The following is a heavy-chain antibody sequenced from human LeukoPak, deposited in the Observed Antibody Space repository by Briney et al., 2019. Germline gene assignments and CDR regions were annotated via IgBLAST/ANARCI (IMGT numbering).Heavy chain of an antibody. Sequence: GGSLRLSCAASGFTFSSYGMHWVRQAPGKGLEWVAFIRYDGSIKYYAHSVKGRFTISRDNSKNTLYLQMNSLRAEDTAVYYCAKEGIAAADYFDYWGQGTLVTVSS. D-gene: IGHD6-13*01. CDR1: GFTFSSYG. J-gene: IGHJ4*02. CDR3: AKEGIAAADYFDY. V-gene: IGHV3-30*02. CDR2: IRYDGSIK.